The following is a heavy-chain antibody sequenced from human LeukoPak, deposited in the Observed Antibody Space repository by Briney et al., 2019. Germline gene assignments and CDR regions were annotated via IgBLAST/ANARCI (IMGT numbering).Heavy chain of an antibody. J-gene: IGHJ3*02. D-gene: IGHD3-22*01. CDR2: IYYSGST. CDR3: AREQKGYYYDSSGYYENDAFDI. V-gene: IGHV4-31*03. CDR1: GGSISSGGYY. Sequence: SETLSLTCTVSGGSISSGGYYWIWIRQHPGKGLEWIGYIYYSGSTYYNPSLKSRVTISVDTSKNQFSLKLSSVTAADTAVYYCAREQKGYYYDSSGYYENDAFDIWGQGTMVTVSS.